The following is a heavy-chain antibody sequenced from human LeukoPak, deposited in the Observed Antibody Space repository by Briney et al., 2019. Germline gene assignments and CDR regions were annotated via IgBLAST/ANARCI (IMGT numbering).Heavy chain of an antibody. V-gene: IGHV3-30*18. J-gene: IGHJ4*02. D-gene: IGHD6-6*01. CDR2: ISYDGSNK. CDR1: GYTFSSYG. Sequence: SCKGSGYTFSSYGMHWVRQAPGKGLEWVAVISYDGSNKYYADSVKGRFTISRDNSKNTLYLQMNSLRAEDTAVYYCAKLVDSSSTTRLFDYWGQGTPVTVSS. CDR3: AKLVDSSSTTRLFDY.